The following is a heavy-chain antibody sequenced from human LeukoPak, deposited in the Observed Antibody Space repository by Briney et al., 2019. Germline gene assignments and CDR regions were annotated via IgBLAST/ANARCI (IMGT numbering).Heavy chain of an antibody. CDR1: GGSISTSSYY. V-gene: IGHV4-39*07. CDR2: IYYSGST. J-gene: IGHJ5*02. CDR3: ARGQARLAWFDP. D-gene: IGHD6-19*01. Sequence: PSETLSLTCTVSGGSISTSSYYWGWIRQPPGKGLECIGNIYYSGSTYYNPSLKSRVTMSVDTSKNQFSLRLRSVTAADTAVYYCARGQARLAWFDPWGQGTLVTVSS.